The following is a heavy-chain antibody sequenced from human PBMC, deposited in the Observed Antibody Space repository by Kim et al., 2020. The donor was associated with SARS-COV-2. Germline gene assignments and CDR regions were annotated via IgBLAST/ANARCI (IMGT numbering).Heavy chain of an antibody. J-gene: IGHJ6*02. V-gene: IGHV3-66*01. CDR3: ATSFRGPGGYYYYGMDV. D-gene: IGHD3-10*01. Sequence: GGSLRLSCAASGFTVSSNYMSWVRQAPGKGLEWVSVIYSGGSTYYADSVKGRFTISRDNSKNTLYLQMNSLRAEDTAVYYCATSFRGPGGYYYYGMDVWGQGTTVTVSS. CDR2: IYSGGST. CDR1: GFTVSSNY.